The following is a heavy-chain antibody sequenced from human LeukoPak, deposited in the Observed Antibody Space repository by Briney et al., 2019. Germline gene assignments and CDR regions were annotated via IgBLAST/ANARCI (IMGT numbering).Heavy chain of an antibody. J-gene: IGHJ4*02. Sequence: TGGSLRLSCAASGFTFDTYWMSWVRQAPGKGLEWVANIKQDGSEKYYVDSVKGRFTISRDNARNSLYLQMNSLRAEDTGVYYCARDPVVTAKCWGQGTLVTVSS. CDR1: GFTFDTYW. CDR2: IKQDGSEK. V-gene: IGHV3-7*01. CDR3: ARDPVVTAKC. D-gene: IGHD2-21*02.